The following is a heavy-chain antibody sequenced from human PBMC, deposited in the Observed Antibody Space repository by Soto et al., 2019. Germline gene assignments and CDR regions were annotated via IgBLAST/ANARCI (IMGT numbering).Heavy chain of an antibody. CDR2: IIPIFGTA. CDR1: GGTFSSYA. V-gene: IGHV1-69*13. Sequence: SVKVSCKASGGTFSSYAISWVRQAPGQGLEWMGGIIPIFGTANYAQKFQGRVTITADESTSTAYMELSSLRSEDTAVYYCARAQDVGIAARPEGSSYYYYGMDVWGQGTKVTVSS. D-gene: IGHD6-6*01. J-gene: IGHJ6*02. CDR3: ARAQDVGIAARPEGSSYYYYGMDV.